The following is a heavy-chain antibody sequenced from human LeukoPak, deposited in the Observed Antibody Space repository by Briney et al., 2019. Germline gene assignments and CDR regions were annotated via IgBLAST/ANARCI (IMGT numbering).Heavy chain of an antibody. CDR3: AREGDSSGWYSFDY. CDR1: GGTFSSYA. J-gene: IGHJ4*02. Sequence: SVKVSCKASGGTFSSYAISWVRQAPGQGLEWMGGIIPIFGTANYAQKFQGRVTITADKSTSTAYMELSSLRSEDTVAYYCAREGDSSGWYSFDYWGQGTLVTVSS. CDR2: IIPIFGTA. V-gene: IGHV1-69*06. D-gene: IGHD6-19*01.